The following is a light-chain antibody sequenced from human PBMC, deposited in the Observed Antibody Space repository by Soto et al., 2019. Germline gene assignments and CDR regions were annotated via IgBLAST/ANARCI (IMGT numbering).Light chain of an antibody. V-gene: IGLV1-40*01. CDR3: QSYDNSRSGSV. J-gene: IGLJ1*01. CDR2: GNS. CDR1: SSNIGAGCD. Sequence: QSVLTQPPSVSGAPGQRVTISCTGSSSNIGAGCDVHWYQQLPGTAPKLLIYGNSNRPSGVPDRFSGSKSGTSASLAITGLQAEEEADYYCQSYDNSRSGSVFGTVTKVTVL.